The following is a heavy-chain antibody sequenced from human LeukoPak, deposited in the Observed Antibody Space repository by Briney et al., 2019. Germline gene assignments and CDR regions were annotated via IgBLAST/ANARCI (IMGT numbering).Heavy chain of an antibody. CDR3: ASFHYYGSGAYYLSY. Sequence: PGGSLRLSCAASGFTFSSYSMNWVRQAPGKGLEWVSDIGDSGATTYYADSVKGRFTISRDNSKNTLYLQMSSLRAEDTAVYFCASFHYYGSGAYYLSYWGQGTLVTVSS. CDR2: IGDSGATT. V-gene: IGHV3-23*01. J-gene: IGHJ4*02. D-gene: IGHD3-10*01. CDR1: GFTFSSYS.